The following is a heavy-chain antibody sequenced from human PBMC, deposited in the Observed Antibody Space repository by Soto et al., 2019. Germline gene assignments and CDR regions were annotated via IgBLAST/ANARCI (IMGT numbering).Heavy chain of an antibody. CDR2: MNPNSGNT. D-gene: IGHD3-22*01. V-gene: IGHV1-8*01. CDR3: ARAPPIVVRRYGMDV. CDR1: GYTFTSYD. Sequence: QVQLVQSGAEVKKPGASVKVSCKASGYTFTSYDINWVRQATGQGLEWMGWMNPNSGNTGYAQNFQGRVTMTRNTSLSTAYMELSSVRSGDTAVYYCARAPPIVVRRYGMDVWGQGTTVTVSS. J-gene: IGHJ6*02.